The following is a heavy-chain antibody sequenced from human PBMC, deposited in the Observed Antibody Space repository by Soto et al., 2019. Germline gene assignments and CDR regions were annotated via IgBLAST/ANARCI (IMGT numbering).Heavy chain of an antibody. Sequence: GGSLRLSCAASGFTFDDYAMHWVRQAPGKGLEWVSGISWNSGSIGYADSVKGRFTISRDNAKNSLYLQMNSLRAEDTALYYCAKDMGLGITMVRGPYYGMVVWGQAATVAVAS. CDR2: ISWNSGSI. CDR3: AKDMGLGITMVRGPYYGMVV. CDR1: GFTFDDYA. V-gene: IGHV3-9*01. D-gene: IGHD3-10*01. J-gene: IGHJ6*02.